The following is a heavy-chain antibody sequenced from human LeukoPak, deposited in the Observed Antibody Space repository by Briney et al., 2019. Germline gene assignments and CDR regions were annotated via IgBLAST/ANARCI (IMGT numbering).Heavy chain of an antibody. J-gene: IGHJ6*02. CDR1: GYTFTSYG. CDR3: ARDRLTEGGAIFGVVTVLGMDV. Sequence: ASVKVSCKASGYTFTSYGISWVRQAPGQGLEWMGGIIPIFGTANYAQKFQGRVTITADESTSTAYMELSSLRSEDTAVYYCARDRLTEGGAIFGVVTVLGMDVWGQGTTVTVSS. V-gene: IGHV1-69*13. D-gene: IGHD3-3*01. CDR2: IIPIFGTA.